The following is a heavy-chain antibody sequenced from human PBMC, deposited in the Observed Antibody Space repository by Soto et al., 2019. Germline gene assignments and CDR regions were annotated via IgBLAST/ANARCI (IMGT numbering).Heavy chain of an antibody. CDR2: FDPEDGET. CDR1: GYTLTELS. D-gene: IGHD2-15*01. V-gene: IGHV1-24*01. CDR3: ARVYCSGGSCYSLSSYSGMDA. J-gene: IGHJ6*02. Sequence: GASVKVSCKVSGYTLTELSMHWVRQAPGKGLEWMGGFDPEDGETIYAQKFQGRVTMTEDTSTDTAYMELSSLRSEDTAVYYCARVYCSGGSCYSLSSYSGMDAWGQGTXVTVSS.